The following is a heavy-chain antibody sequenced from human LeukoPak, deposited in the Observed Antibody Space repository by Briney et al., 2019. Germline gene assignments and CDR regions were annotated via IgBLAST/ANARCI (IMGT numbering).Heavy chain of an antibody. CDR3: ARDRARRGYYGSGPSIRGWFDP. Sequence: GASVKVSCKASGYTFTSYYMHWVRQAPGQGFEWMGWINPNSGGTNYAQKFQGRVTMTRDTSISTAYMELSRLRSDDTAVYYCARDRARRGYYGSGPSIRGWFDPWGQGTLVTVSS. V-gene: IGHV1-2*02. CDR2: INPNSGGT. CDR1: GYTFTSYY. D-gene: IGHD3-10*01. J-gene: IGHJ5*02.